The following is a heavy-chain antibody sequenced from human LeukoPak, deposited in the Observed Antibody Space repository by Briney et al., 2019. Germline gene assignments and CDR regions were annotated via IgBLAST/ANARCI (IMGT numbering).Heavy chain of an antibody. CDR3: ARRSRGIGRDFDY. CDR1: GFTFTDTY. Sequence: GGSLRLSCAVSGFTFTDTYMTWIRLAPGKGLESLSYISPSGTDISYADSVKGRFTISRDNAKNSLYLQMNSLRAEDTSVYYCARRSRGIGRDFDYWGQGTLVTVSS. CDR2: ISPSGTDI. V-gene: IGHV3-11*04. D-gene: IGHD3-16*02. J-gene: IGHJ4*02.